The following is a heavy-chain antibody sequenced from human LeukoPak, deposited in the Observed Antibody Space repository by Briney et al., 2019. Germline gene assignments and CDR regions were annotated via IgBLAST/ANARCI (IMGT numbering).Heavy chain of an antibody. V-gene: IGHV3-23*01. CDR1: GFTFSRYA. J-gene: IGHJ4*02. CDR3: AKDGALATVTTRYFDY. D-gene: IGHD4-17*01. Sequence: GGSLRLSCAASGFTFSRYAMSWVRQAPGKGLQWVSAISGSGGSTYYADSVKGRFTISRDNSKNTLYLQMNSLRAEDTAVYYCAKDGALATVTTRYFDYWGQGTLVTVSS. CDR2: ISGSGGST.